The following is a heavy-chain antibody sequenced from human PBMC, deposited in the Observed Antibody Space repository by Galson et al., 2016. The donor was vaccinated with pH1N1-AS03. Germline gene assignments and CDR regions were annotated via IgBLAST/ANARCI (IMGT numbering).Heavy chain of an antibody. D-gene: IGHD2-8*01. V-gene: IGHV3-30*02. CDR2: IQYDESYR. J-gene: IGHJ4*02. CDR1: GFTLSGYG. Sequence: SCAASGFTLSGYGMHWVRQAPGKGPEWVAFIQYDESYRNYADSVKGRFSISRDISKNTLYLQMNSLRDEDTAVYYCTRDVALVSPGGMAYWGQGTLVTVSS. CDR3: TRDVALVSPGGMAY.